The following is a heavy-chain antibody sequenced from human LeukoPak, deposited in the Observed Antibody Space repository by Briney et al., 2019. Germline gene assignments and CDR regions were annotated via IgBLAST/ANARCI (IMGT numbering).Heavy chain of an antibody. D-gene: IGHD4-11*01. CDR3: AKDAQRGFDYSNSLEY. CDR1: GFTFSHYG. Sequence: GRSLRLSCAASGFTFSHYGMHWVRQVLGRGLEWVAVIWNDGSNRYYADSVKGRFTISRDNSQNTVYLQMNSLRAEDTAVYYCAKDAQRGFDYSNSLEYWGQGTLVTVSS. J-gene: IGHJ4*02. CDR2: IWNDGSNR. V-gene: IGHV3-33*06.